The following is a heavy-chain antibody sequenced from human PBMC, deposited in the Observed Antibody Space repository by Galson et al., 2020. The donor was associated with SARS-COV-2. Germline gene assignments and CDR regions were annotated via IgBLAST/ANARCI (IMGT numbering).Heavy chain of an antibody. Sequence: ASVKVSCKASGYSFTSCGVSWVRLAPGQGLQWMGWINTYNGDTNYAQKFQGRITMTTDTSTTTAYMELRSLRSDDTAVYYCMTDLVSWAVVGTGTSFEYWGQGTLVTVSS. J-gene: IGHJ4*02. D-gene: IGHD6-19*01. CDR2: INTYNGDT. CDR3: MTDLVSWAVVGTGTSFEY. CDR1: GYSFTSCG. V-gene: IGHV1-18*01.